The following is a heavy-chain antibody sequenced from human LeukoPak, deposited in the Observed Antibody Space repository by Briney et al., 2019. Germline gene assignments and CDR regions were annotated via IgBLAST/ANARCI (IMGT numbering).Heavy chain of an antibody. D-gene: IGHD3-16*02. CDR1: GGSISSSSYY. J-gene: IGHJ4*02. CDR3: ARDHYVWGSYRPGVFDY. Sequence: PSETLSLTCTVSGGSISSSSYYWGWIRQPPGKGLEWIGSIYYSGSTYYNPSLKSRVTISVDTSKNQFSLKLSSVTAADTAVYYCARDHYVWGSYRPGVFDYWGQGTLVTVSS. V-gene: IGHV4-39*01. CDR2: IYYSGST.